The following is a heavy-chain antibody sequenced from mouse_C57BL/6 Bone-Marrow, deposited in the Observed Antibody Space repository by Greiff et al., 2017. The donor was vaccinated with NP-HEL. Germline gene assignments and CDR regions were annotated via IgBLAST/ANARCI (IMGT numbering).Heavy chain of an antibody. J-gene: IGHJ3*01. CDR3: ARGGIYYVYAWFAY. D-gene: IGHD2-2*01. Sequence: QVQLQQSGAELVRPGTSVKVSCKASGYAFTNYLIEWVKQRPGQGLEWIGVINPGSGGTNYNEKFKGKATLTADKSSSTAYMQLSSLTSEDSAVYFFARGGIYYVYAWFAYWGQGTLVTVSA. V-gene: IGHV1-54*01. CDR2: INPGSGGT. CDR1: GYAFTNYL.